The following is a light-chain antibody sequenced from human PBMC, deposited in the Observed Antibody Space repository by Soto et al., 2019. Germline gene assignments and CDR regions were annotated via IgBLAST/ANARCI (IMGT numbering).Light chain of an antibody. CDR3: QLYRNWPRT. V-gene: IGKV3-15*01. Sequence: EIVLTQSPATLSVSPGDRVTLSCRASRSVDINLAWYQQRPGQAPRLLVYGASTKATDMPGRFSGRGSGTEFTLTINNLQSEDFAVYYCQLYRNWPRTFGQGTKVEIK. CDR2: GAS. CDR1: RSVDIN. J-gene: IGKJ1*01.